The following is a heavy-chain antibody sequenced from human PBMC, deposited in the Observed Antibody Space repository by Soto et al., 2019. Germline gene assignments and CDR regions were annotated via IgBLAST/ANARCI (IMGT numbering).Heavy chain of an antibody. D-gene: IGHD3-10*01. CDR1: GFTFDDYD. V-gene: IGHV3-9*01. CDR3: AKARITMVRGALGAFDI. Sequence: GGSLRLSCAATGFTFDDYDMHLVRQAPGKGPEWVSGISWNSGSIAYADSVKGRFTISRDNAKNSLYLQMISLRAEDTALYYCAKARITMVRGALGAFDIWGQGTMVTVSS. J-gene: IGHJ3*02. CDR2: ISWNSGSI.